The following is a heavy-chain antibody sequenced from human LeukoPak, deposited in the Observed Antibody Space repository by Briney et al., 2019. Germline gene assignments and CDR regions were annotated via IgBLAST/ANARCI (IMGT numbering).Heavy chain of an antibody. CDR2: ISSISSSST. CDR3: AKEGDYYGSGSYRDGFDI. J-gene: IGHJ3*02. CDR1: GFTFSSYS. Sequence: SGGSLRLSCAASGFTFSSYSMNWVRQAPGKGLEWVSYISSISSSSTYYADSVKGRFTISRDNAKNSLYLQMNSLRPEDTAVYYCAKEGDYYGSGSYRDGFDIWGQGTRATVSS. V-gene: IGHV3-48*04. D-gene: IGHD3-10*01.